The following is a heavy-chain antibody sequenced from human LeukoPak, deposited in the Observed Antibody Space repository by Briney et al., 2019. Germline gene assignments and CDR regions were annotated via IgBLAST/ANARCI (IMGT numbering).Heavy chain of an antibody. V-gene: IGHV1-2*02. Sequence: ASVKVSCKASGYTFTGYYMHWVRQAPGQGLEWMGWINPNSGGTNCAQKFQGRVTMTRDTSISTAYMELSRLRSDDTAVYYCATDGSGSYWNRVVDYWGQGTLVTVSS. CDR1: GYTFTGYY. J-gene: IGHJ4*02. D-gene: IGHD1-26*01. CDR2: INPNSGGT. CDR3: ATDGSGSYWNRVVDY.